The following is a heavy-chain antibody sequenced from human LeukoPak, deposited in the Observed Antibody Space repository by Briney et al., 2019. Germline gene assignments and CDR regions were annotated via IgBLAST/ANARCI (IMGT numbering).Heavy chain of an antibody. CDR1: GGSISSYY. V-gene: IGHV4-34*01. CDR2: INHSGST. Sequence: SETLSLTCTVSGGSISSYYWNWVRQPPGKGLEWIGEINHSGSTKYNPTLTSRVTISVDTSKNQLSLKLSSVTAADTAVYYCARLLGGYWGQGTLVTVSS. J-gene: IGHJ4*02. CDR3: ARLLGGY. D-gene: IGHD2/OR15-2a*01.